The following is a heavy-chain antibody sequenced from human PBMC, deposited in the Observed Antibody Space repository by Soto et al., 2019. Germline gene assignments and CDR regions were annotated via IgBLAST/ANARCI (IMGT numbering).Heavy chain of an antibody. V-gene: IGHV3-48*02. J-gene: IGHJ6*02. CDR2: ISSSSSTI. Sequence: EVQLVESGGGLVQPGGSLRLSCAASGFTFSSYSMNWVRQAPGKGLEWVSYISSSSSTIYYADSVKGRLTVSRDNAKNSVELDMNRRRDEDTAVYYCAIKEPDYGDCQGWEDVWGQGTTVTVSS. CDR3: AIKEPDYGDCQGWEDV. D-gene: IGHD4-17*01. CDR1: GFTFSSYS.